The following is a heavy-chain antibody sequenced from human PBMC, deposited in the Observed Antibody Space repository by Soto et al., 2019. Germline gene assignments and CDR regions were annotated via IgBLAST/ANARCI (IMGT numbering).Heavy chain of an antibody. D-gene: IGHD3-22*01. Sequence: PGGSLRLSCAASGFTFSSYAMSWVRQAPGKGLEWVSAISGSGGSTYYADSVKGRFTISRDNSKNTLYLQMNSLRAEDTAVYYCAKRATMIVMVTIRPYYFDYWGQGTLVTVSS. V-gene: IGHV3-23*01. CDR3: AKRATMIVMVTIRPYYFDY. CDR2: ISGSGGST. CDR1: GFTFSSYA. J-gene: IGHJ4*02.